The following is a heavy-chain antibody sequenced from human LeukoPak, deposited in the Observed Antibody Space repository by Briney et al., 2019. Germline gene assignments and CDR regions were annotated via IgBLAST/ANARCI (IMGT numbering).Heavy chain of an antibody. CDR2: IYYSGST. J-gene: IGHJ5*02. CDR1: GGPISSYY. D-gene: IGHD3-3*01. V-gene: IGHV4-59*01. CDR3: ARGNDFWSGYLGWFDP. Sequence: SETLSLTCTVSGGPISSYYWSWIRQPPGKGLEWIGYIYYSGSTNYNPSLKSRVTISVDTSKNQFSLKLSSVTAADTAVYYCARGNDFWSGYLGWFDPWGQGTLVTVSS.